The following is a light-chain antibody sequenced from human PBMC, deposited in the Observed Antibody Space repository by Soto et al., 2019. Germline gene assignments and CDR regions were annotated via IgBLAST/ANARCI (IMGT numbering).Light chain of an antibody. CDR1: QSVSTN. Sequence: EIVMTQSPATLSLSPGERATLFCGASQSVSTNYVAWYQQKPGLAPRLLIYDASSRAAGISHRFSGSGSGTEFTLTISSLQSEDFAVYYCQQYNNWPTFGQGTRLEIK. V-gene: IGKV3D-15*01. CDR3: QQYNNWPT. J-gene: IGKJ5*01. CDR2: DAS.